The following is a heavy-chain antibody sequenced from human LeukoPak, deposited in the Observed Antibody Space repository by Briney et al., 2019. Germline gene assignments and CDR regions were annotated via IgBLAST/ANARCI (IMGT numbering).Heavy chain of an antibody. CDR2: IYHSGST. V-gene: IGHV4-38-2*02. CDR1: GYSISSVYY. J-gene: IGHJ4*02. CDR3: ARAPSYDSSGYILGLESTFDY. D-gene: IGHD3-22*01. Sequence: PSETLSLTCTVSGYSISSVYYWGWIRQPPGKGLEWIGSIYHSGSTYYNPSLKSRVTISVDTSKNQFSLKLSSVTAADTAVYYCARAPSYDSSGYILGLESTFDYWGQGTLVTVSS.